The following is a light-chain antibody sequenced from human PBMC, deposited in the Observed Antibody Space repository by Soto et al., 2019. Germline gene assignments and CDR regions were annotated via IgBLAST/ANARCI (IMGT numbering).Light chain of an antibody. Sequence: DIQMTQSTSTLSAFVGDRFTITCLSSQRISSRLAWYQQKPGKAPKVLIYDASTLESGVPSRFSGSGFGIEFTLTISSLQPDDFATYYCQQYNSYSPLTFGGGTKVDI. V-gene: IGKV1-5*01. CDR3: QQYNSYSPLT. CDR1: QRISSR. J-gene: IGKJ4*01. CDR2: DAS.